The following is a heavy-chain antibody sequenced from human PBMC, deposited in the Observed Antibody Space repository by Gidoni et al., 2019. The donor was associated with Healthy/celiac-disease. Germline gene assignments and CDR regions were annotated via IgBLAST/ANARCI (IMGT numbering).Heavy chain of an antibody. CDR1: GFPFSSYA. CDR3: ARAEGITIFGVVITYFDY. J-gene: IGHJ4*02. V-gene: IGHV3-23*01. CDR2: ISGSGGST. D-gene: IGHD3-3*01. Sequence: EVQLLESGGGLVQPGGSLRLSCAASGFPFSSYARSWVRQAPGKGLEWVSAISGSGGSTYYADSVKGRFTISRDNSKNTLYLQMNSLRAEDTAVYYCARAEGITIFGVVITYFDYWGQGTLVTVSS.